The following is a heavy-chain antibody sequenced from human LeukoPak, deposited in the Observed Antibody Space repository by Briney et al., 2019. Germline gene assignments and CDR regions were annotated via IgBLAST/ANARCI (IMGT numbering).Heavy chain of an antibody. J-gene: IGHJ5*02. CDR2: IRYDGSNK. Sequence: GGSLRLSCAASGFTFSNYWMNWVRQAPGKGLEWVAFIRYDGSNKYYADSVKGRFTISRDNSKNTLYLQMNSLRAEDTAVYYCAKLKFDPWGQGTLVTVSS. CDR3: AKLKFDP. V-gene: IGHV3-30*02. CDR1: GFTFSNYW.